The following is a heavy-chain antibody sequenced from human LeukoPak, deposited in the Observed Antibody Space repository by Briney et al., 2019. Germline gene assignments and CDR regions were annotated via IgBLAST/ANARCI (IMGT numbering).Heavy chain of an antibody. Sequence: PGGSLRLSCAASGFTVSSNYMSWVRQAPGKGLEWVSVIYSGGSTYYADSVKGRFTISRDNSKNTLYLQMNSLRAEDTAIYYCAKGDYGDYGIFAYWGQGALVTVSS. J-gene: IGHJ4*02. CDR1: GFTVSSNY. D-gene: IGHD4-17*01. CDR3: AKGDYGDYGIFAY. CDR2: IYSGGST. V-gene: IGHV3-53*01.